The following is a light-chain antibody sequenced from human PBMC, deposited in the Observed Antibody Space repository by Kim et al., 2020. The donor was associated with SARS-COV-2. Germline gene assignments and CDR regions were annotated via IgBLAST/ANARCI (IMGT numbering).Light chain of an antibody. CDR1: SSDIGGYNY. CDR3: SSYISSNIVL. J-gene: IGLJ2*01. V-gene: IGLV2-14*01. CDR2: EVT. Sequence: LTQPASVSGSPGQSITMSCTGTSSDIGGYNYVSWYQQHPDKAPKLMIYEVTNRPSGVSNRFSGSKSGNTASLTISGLQAEDEADYYCSSYISSNIVLFGGGTKVTVL.